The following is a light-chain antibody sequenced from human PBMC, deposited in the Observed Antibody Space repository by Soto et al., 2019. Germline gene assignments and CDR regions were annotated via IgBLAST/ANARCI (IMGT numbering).Light chain of an antibody. CDR1: QSVSSRY. CDR2: GAS. J-gene: IGKJ1*01. Sequence: EIVLTQSPGTLSLSPGERATLSCRASQSVSSRYLAWYQQKPGQAPRLLVYGASSRATGIPDRFSGSGSGTDFTLTISRLEPEDFAVYYCQQYGTSPPWTFGQGTKVEIK. V-gene: IGKV3-20*01. CDR3: QQYGTSPPWT.